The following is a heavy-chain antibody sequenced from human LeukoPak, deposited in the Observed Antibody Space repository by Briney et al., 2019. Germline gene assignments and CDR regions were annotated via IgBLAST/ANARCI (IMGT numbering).Heavy chain of an antibody. CDR1: GFTFSSYA. D-gene: IGHD6-19*01. J-gene: IGHJ4*02. V-gene: IGHV3-30-3*01. CDR3: ARADGSVAGPPSGH. CDR2: ISYDGSDK. Sequence: GGSLRLSCAASGFTFSSYAMHWVRQAPGKGLEWVAIISYDGSDKYYADSVKGRLTISRGNSKSTLYLQMISLRTEDTAVYYCARADGSVAGPPSGHWGQGTLVTVSS.